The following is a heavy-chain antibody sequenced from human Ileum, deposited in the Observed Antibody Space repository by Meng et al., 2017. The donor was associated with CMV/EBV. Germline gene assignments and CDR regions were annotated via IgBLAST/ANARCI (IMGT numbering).Heavy chain of an antibody. CDR3: ARDPGLDNSGNSWATFDY. CDR1: GFNFSNHW. V-gene: IGHV3-7*01. J-gene: IGHJ4*02. Sequence: GGSLRLSCEASGFNFSNHWMSWVRQAPEKGLEWVANIREDGGEKYYADSVQGRFTISRDNAKNSLSMQMNSLRAEDTAVYYCARDPGLDNSGNSWATFDYWGQGALVTVSS. CDR2: IREDGGEK. D-gene: IGHD1-26*01.